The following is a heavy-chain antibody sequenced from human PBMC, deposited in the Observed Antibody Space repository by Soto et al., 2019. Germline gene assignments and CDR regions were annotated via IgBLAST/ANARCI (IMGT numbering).Heavy chain of an antibody. Sequence: GGSLRLSCATSGLTFSNYAMSWVRQAPGGGLEWVSSMSGSSSTTYYADSVRGRFTLSRDRSKNTLYLQMSSLRAEDTALYYCAKNQERELPRVIDFWGQGTLVTVSS. D-gene: IGHD1-7*01. CDR1: GLTFSNYA. CDR3: AKNQERELPRVIDF. J-gene: IGHJ4*02. CDR2: MSGSSSTT. V-gene: IGHV3-23*01.